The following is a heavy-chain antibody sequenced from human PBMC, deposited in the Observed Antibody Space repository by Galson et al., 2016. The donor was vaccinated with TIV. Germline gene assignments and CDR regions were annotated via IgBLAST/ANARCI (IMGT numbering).Heavy chain of an antibody. J-gene: IGHJ4*02. V-gene: IGHV5-51*01. Sequence: KVSCKASGDSISSYWVGWVRQIPGKGLEWMGIIYPRDSETRYSPSFQGQVTTSADESISTVYLQWSSLKASDTAMYFCAGAPGYSGYSYGYFDSWGQGTLVTVSS. D-gene: IGHD5-18*01. CDR1: GDSISSYW. CDR3: AGAPGYSGYSYGYFDS. CDR2: IYPRDSET.